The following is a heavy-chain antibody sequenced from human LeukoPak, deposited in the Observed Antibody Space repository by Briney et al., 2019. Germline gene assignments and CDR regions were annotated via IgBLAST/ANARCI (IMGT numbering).Heavy chain of an antibody. CDR2: INPNSGGT. CDR1: GYTFTGYY. Sequence: ASVKVSCKASGYTFTGYYMHWVRQAPGQGLEWMGWINPNSGGTNYAQKFQCRVTMTRDTSISTAYMELSRLRSDDTAVYYCARDTVGGYGMDVWGQGTTVTVSS. J-gene: IGHJ6*02. V-gene: IGHV1-2*02. CDR3: ARDTVGGYGMDV. D-gene: IGHD3-16*01.